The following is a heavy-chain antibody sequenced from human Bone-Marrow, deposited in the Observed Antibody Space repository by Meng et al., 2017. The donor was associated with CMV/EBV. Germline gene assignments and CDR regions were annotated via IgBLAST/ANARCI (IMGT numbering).Heavy chain of an antibody. D-gene: IGHD3-3*01. CDR1: GFTLRTYG. CDR3: VMEWFTSIPGSFDN. J-gene: IGHJ4*02. CDR2: ISQDGANE. V-gene: IGHV3-33*05. Sequence: GESLKISCAATGFTLRTYGMHWVRQAPGKGLEWVAVISQDGANEFYADSVKGRFSISTDSSNNRLYLQMDSLSVEDTAVYYCVMEWFTSIPGSFDNWGQGTPVTVSS.